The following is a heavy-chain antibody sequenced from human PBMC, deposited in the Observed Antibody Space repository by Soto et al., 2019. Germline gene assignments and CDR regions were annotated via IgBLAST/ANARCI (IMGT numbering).Heavy chain of an antibody. CDR3: ARGPSSPLIPAASGKNWFDP. Sequence: SETLSLTCAVYGGSFSGYYRSWIRQPPGKGLEWIGEINHSGSTNYNPSLKSRVTISVDTSKNQFSLKLSSVTAADTAVYYCARGPSSPLIPAASGKNWFDPWGQGTLVTVSS. V-gene: IGHV4-34*01. D-gene: IGHD2-2*01. CDR2: INHSGST. CDR1: GGSFSGYY. J-gene: IGHJ5*02.